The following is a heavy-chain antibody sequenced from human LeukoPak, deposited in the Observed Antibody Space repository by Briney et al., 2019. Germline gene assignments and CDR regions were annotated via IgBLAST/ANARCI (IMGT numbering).Heavy chain of an antibody. D-gene: IGHD6-19*01. J-gene: IGHJ6*02. CDR3: ARGPYSSGWTYYYYYGMDV. V-gene: IGHV4-34*01. CDR1: GGSFSGYY. Sequence: SETLSLTCAVYGGSFSGYYWSWIRQPPGKGLEWIGEINHSGSTNYNPSLKSRVTISVDTSKNQFSLKLSPVTAADTAVYYCARGPYSSGWTYYYYYGMDVWGQGTTVTVS. CDR2: INHSGST.